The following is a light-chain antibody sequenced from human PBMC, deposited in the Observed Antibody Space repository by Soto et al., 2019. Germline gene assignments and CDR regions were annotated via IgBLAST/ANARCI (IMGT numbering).Light chain of an antibody. CDR1: SSDVGGYNY. J-gene: IGLJ1*01. CDR3: SSYTTSSTLGV. Sequence: QSALTPPASVSGSPGQSITISCTGTSSDVGGYNYVSWYQQHPGKAPKLMIYDVNNRPSGVSNRFSGSKSGNTASLTISGLQAEDEADYYCSSYTTSSTLGVFGTGTKVTVL. V-gene: IGLV2-14*03. CDR2: DVN.